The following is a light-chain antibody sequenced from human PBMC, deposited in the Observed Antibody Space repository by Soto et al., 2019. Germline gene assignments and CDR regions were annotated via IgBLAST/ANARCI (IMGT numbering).Light chain of an antibody. Sequence: DVVMTQSPLSLPVTLGQPASISGRSYQRLVHSDGIAYLSWYLQRPGRSPRRLIYKVSNRDSGVPARFSGSGSGTDFALKISRVEAEDVGIYYCMQGTHWPITFGQGTRLEIK. CDR1: QRLVHSDGIAY. CDR2: KVS. CDR3: MQGTHWPIT. J-gene: IGKJ5*01. V-gene: IGKV2-30*02.